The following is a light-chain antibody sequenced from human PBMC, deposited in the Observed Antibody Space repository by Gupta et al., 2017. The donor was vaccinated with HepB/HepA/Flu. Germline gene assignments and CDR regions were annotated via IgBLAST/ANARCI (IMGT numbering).Light chain of an antibody. CDR1: SGINVATYR. V-gene: IGLV5-45*02. Sequence: QAVLTQPSSLSASPGASASLTCTLRSGINVATYRISWYQQKPGSPPQYLLSYKSDSDKQQGSGVPSRFSGSTDASANAGILLISGLQSEDEADYYCMTGHSSAWVFGGGTKLTVL. CDR2: YKSDSDK. J-gene: IGLJ3*02. CDR3: MTGHSSAWV.